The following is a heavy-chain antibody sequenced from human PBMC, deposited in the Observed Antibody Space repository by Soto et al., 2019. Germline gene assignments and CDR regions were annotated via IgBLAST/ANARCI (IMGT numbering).Heavy chain of an antibody. V-gene: IGHV3-9*01. J-gene: IGHJ4*02. D-gene: IGHD3-3*01. CDR2: ISWNSGSI. CDR1: GFTFDDYA. CDR3: AKGPLSPFTFGSFDY. Sequence: GGSLRLSCAASGFTFDDYAMHWVRQAPGKGLEWVSGISWNSGSIGYADSVKGRFTISRDNAKNSLYLQMNSLRAEDTALYYCAKGPLSPFTFGSFDYWGQGTLVTVSS.